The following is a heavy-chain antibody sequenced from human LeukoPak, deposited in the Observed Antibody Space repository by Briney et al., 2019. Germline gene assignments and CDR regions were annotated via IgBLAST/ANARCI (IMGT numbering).Heavy chain of an antibody. CDR2: IYSSGHT. CDR1: GGSISNYY. V-gene: IGHV4-59*08. Sequence: PSEPLSLTCTVSGGSISNYYWSWIRQPPGKGLEWIGYIYSSGHTNYNPSLKSRVTISVDTSKNQFSLNLRSVTAADTAVYYCARHFSGAAAPLPFDYWGQGTLVTVSS. D-gene: IGHD6-13*01. J-gene: IGHJ4*02. CDR3: ARHFSGAAAPLPFDY.